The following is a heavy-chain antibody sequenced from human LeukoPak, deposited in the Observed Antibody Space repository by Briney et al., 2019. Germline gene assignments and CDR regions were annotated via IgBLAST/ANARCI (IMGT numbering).Heavy chain of an antibody. J-gene: IGHJ5*02. CDR2: IIPILGIT. D-gene: IGHD2-15*01. Sequence: GSSVNVSCGASGGTFSSYNMSWVRQAPGQGLEGGGRIIPILGITNYAQKFQGRDAITADKSTNTAYMELSSLRSEDTAVYYCARDGSVVVAASWFDPWGQGTLVTVSS. CDR3: ARDGSVVVAASWFDP. V-gene: IGHV1-69*04. CDR1: GGTFSSYN.